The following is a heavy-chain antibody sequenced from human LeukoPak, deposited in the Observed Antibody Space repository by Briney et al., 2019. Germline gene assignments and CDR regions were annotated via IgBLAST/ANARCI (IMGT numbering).Heavy chain of an antibody. D-gene: IGHD4/OR15-4a*01. CDR1: GFTFSNYA. J-gene: IGHJ4*02. V-gene: IGHV3-48*01. CDR3: ARRAGAYSHPYDY. CDR2: ISSHGRTI. Sequence: GGSLRLSCAASGFTFSNYAMSWVRQAPGKGLEWVSYISSHGRTISYADSVKGRFTISRDNAKNSLYLQMNSLRAEDTAVYYCARRAGAYSHPYDYWGQGTLVTVSS.